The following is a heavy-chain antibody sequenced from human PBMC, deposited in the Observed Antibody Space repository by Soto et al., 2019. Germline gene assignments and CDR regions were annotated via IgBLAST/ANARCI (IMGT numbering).Heavy chain of an antibody. D-gene: IGHD2-2*02. CDR3: ARDRGFCSSTSCYRGTFDI. CDR2: VIPIFGTA. J-gene: IGHJ3*02. CDR1: GGTFSSYA. Sequence: SVKVSCKASGGTFSSYAISWVRQAPGQGXEWMGGVIPIFGTANYAQKFQGRVTITADESTSTAYMELSSLRSEDTAVYYCARDRGFCSSTSCYRGTFDIWGQGTMVTVSS. V-gene: IGHV1-69*13.